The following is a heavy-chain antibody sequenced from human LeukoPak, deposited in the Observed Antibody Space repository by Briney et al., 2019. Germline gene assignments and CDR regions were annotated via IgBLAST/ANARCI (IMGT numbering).Heavy chain of an antibody. D-gene: IGHD1-26*01. Sequence: WIRQLPGKGLEWVSTISSNGNYIRYADSVKGRFTISRDNAKNSLYLQMNSLRVEDTAVYYCASDYSGSIDYWGQGTLVTVSS. CDR2: ISSNGNYI. V-gene: IGHV3-21*04. CDR3: ASDYSGSIDY. J-gene: IGHJ4*02.